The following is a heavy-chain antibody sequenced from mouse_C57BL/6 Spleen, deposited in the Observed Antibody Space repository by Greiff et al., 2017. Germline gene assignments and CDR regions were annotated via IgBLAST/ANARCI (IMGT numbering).Heavy chain of an antibody. D-gene: IGHD1-1*01. CDR1: GFNIKDDY. CDR2: IDPENGDT. Sequence: VQLQQSGAELVRPGASVKLSCTASGFNIKDDYMHWVKQRPEQGLEWIGWIDPENGDTEYASKFQGKATITADTSSNTAYLQLSSLTSEDTAVYYWTTRDYGGFAYWGQGTLVTVSA. V-gene: IGHV14-4*01. J-gene: IGHJ3*01. CDR3: TTRDYGGFAY.